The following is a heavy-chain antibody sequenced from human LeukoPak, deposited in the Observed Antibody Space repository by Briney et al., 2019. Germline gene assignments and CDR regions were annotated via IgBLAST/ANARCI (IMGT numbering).Heavy chain of an antibody. CDR1: GFTFRSYA. J-gene: IGHJ4*02. CDR2: ITGGGGST. Sequence: PGGSLRLSCAASGFTFRSYAMSWVRQAPGKGLDWVSTITGGGGSTYYADSVKGRFTISRDNSKNTLYLQMNSLRGEDTAVYYCARDSSGWYFDYWGQGTLVTVSS. V-gene: IGHV3-23*01. D-gene: IGHD6-19*01. CDR3: ARDSSGWYFDY.